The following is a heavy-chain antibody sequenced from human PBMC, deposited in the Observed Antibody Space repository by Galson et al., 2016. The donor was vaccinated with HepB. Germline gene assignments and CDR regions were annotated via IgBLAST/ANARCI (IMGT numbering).Heavy chain of an antibody. J-gene: IGHJ4*02. CDR3: AKGGPQAMVTIGGFFGYFDY. Sequence: SLRLSCAASGFTFSSYAMSWVRQAPGKGLEWVSGISVSGRSTYYAAYVKGRFTIARDNSKNTPFLQLNSLRAEDTAVYYCAKGGPQAMVTIGGFFGYFDYWGQGALVTVSS. V-gene: IGHV3-23*01. CDR1: GFTFSSYA. CDR2: ISVSGRST. D-gene: IGHD3-16*02.